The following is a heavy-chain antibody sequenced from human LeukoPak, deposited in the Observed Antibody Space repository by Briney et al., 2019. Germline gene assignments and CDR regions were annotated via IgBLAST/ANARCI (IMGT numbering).Heavy chain of an antibody. Sequence: PGGSLRLSCAASGFTFSSYGMHWVRQAPGKGLEWVAFIRYDGSNKYYADSVKGRFTISRDNSKNTLYLQMNSLRAEDTAVYYCATGGAYYDSPGAFDIWGQGTMVTVSS. J-gene: IGHJ3*02. CDR2: IRYDGSNK. V-gene: IGHV3-30*02. CDR1: GFTFSSYG. CDR3: ATGGAYYDSPGAFDI. D-gene: IGHD3-22*01.